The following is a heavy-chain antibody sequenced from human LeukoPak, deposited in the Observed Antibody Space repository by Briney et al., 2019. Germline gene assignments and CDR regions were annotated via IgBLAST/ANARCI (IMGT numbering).Heavy chain of an antibody. CDR2: IYYSGST. D-gene: IGHD6-13*01. CDR3: ARGRYQQLSYFDY. CDR1: GGSISSGGYY. V-gene: IGHV4-31*03. Sequence: SETLSLTCTVSGGSISSGGYYWSWIRQHPGKGLEWIGYIYYSGSTYYNPSLKSRVTISVDTSKNQFSLKLSSVTAADTAVYYCARGRYQQLSYFDYWGQGTLVTVSS. J-gene: IGHJ4*02.